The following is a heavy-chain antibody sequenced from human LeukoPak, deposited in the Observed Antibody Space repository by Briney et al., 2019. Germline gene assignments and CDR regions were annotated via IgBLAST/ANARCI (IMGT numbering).Heavy chain of an antibody. CDR2: INQDGSEK. CDR1: GFTFSSYS. V-gene: IGHV3-7*01. J-gene: IGHJ4*02. Sequence: AGGSLRLSCAASGFTFSSYSMTWVRQTPGKGLEWVANINQDGSEKYYVDSVKGRFTISRDNAKNSLYLQMNGLRAEDTAVYYCARDLGSSGSIFDYWGQGTLVTVSS. CDR3: ARDLGSSGSIFDY. D-gene: IGHD3-10*01.